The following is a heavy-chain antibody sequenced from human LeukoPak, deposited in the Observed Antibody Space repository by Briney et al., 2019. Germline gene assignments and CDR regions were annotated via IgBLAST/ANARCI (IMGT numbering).Heavy chain of an antibody. CDR1: GGSFSGYY. J-gene: IGHJ4*02. CDR3: ARGPLLLWFGELLRPYYFDY. V-gene: IGHV4-34*01. Sequence: PSETLSLTCAVYGGSFSGYYWSWIRQPPGKGLEWIGEINHSGSTNYNPSLKSRVTISVDTSKNQFSLKLSSVTAADTAVYYCARGPLLLWFGELLRPYYFDYWGQGTLVTVSS. CDR2: INHSGST. D-gene: IGHD3-10*01.